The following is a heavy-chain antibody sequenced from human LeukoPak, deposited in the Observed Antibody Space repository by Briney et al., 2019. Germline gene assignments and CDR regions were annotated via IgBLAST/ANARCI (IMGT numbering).Heavy chain of an antibody. CDR1: GFMFSNYE. D-gene: IGHD3-10*01. J-gene: IGHJ6*03. CDR3: ARDSPFGPGDYYYYMDV. Sequence: PGGSLRLSCAASGFMFSNYEMNWVRQAPGKGLEWFSYISSSGSTIYYADSVKGRFTISRDNAKNSLYLHMNSLRAEDTAVYYCARDSPFGPGDYYYYMDVWGKGTTVTVSS. CDR2: ISSSGSTI. V-gene: IGHV3-48*03.